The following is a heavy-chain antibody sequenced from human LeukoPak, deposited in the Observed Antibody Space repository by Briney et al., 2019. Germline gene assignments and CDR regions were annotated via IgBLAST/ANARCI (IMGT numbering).Heavy chain of an antibody. CDR1: GSTVSSNH. Sequence: PGGSLRLSCAASGSTVSSNHMSWVRQAPGKGLEWVSVIYSGGSTYYADSVKGRFTISRDNAKNTLYLQMNGLRAEDTAVYYCARDPSSFGLDVWGQGTTVTVSS. CDR3: ARDPSSFGLDV. D-gene: IGHD6-6*01. J-gene: IGHJ6*02. V-gene: IGHV3-66*01. CDR2: IYSGGST.